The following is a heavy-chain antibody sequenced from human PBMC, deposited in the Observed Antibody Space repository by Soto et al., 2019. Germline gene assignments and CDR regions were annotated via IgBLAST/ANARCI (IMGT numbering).Heavy chain of an antibody. D-gene: IGHD6-13*01. J-gene: IGHJ6*02. CDR2: IYGGGST. CDR1: GFTVSNSY. CDR3: ARDIIAGRFHYFGMDV. V-gene: IGHV3-66*01. Sequence: GGSLRLSCAASGFTVSNSYMSWVRQAPGKGLEWVSVIYGGGSTDYADSVKGRFTISRDNSMNTLYLQMNSLRAEDTAVYYCARDIIAGRFHYFGMDVWGHGTTVTVSS.